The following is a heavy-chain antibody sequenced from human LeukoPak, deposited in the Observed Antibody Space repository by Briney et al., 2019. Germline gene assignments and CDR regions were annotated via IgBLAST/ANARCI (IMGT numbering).Heavy chain of an antibody. D-gene: IGHD3-22*01. CDR2: IYTSGST. J-gene: IGHJ3*02. CDR1: GGSISSGSYY. CDR3: ARESSWDVRYYYDSSGYYYDAFDI. V-gene: IGHV4-61*02. Sequence: SETLSLTCTVSGGSISSGSYYWSWIRQPAGKGLEWIGRIYTSGSTNYNPSLKSRVTISVDTSKDQFSLKLSSVTAADTAVYYCARESSWDVRYYYDSSGYYYDAFDIWGQGTMVTVSS.